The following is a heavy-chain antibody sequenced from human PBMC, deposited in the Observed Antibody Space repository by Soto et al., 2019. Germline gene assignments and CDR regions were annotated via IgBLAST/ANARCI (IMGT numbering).Heavy chain of an antibody. D-gene: IGHD3-10*01. CDR2: ISGSGGST. V-gene: IGHV3-23*01. J-gene: IGHJ6*03. CDR1: GFTFSSYA. CDR3: AKEPYGPSSYYYYYYMDV. Sequence: GGSLRLSCAASGFTFSSYAMSWVRQAPGKGLEWVSAISGSGGSTYYADSVKGRFTISRDNSKNTLYLQMNSLRAEDTAVYYCAKEPYGPSSYYYYYYMDVWGKGTTVTVSS.